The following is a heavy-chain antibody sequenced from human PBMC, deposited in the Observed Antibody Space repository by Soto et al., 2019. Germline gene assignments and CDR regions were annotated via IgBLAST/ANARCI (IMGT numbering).Heavy chain of an antibody. CDR3: HGGEEWPLYYFDS. J-gene: IGHJ4*02. CDR2: ISGSGGST. V-gene: IGHV3-23*01. D-gene: IGHD3-3*01. Sequence: VQLLESGGGLVQPGGSLRLSCAASGFTFSNHAMSWVRQAPGKGLEWVSAISGSGGSTYYGDSVKGRFTISRANSKNNLYLQMNSLRAEDTAVYYCHGGEEWPLYYFDSWGQGTLVTVSS. CDR1: GFTFSNHA.